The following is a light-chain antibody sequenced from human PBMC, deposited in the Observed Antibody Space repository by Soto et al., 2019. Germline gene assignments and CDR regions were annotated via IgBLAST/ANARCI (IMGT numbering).Light chain of an antibody. Sequence: SYVLTQPSSLSVAPGQTARIPCGGDKIGTKSVHWFRQRPGQAPVLVLYDDTNRPSGTPDRVSGSNSGNMATLTISRVEAGDEADYYCQVWNSDSEHYVFGGGTKLTVL. CDR1: KIGTKS. CDR2: DDT. V-gene: IGLV3-21*02. J-gene: IGLJ1*01. CDR3: QVWNSDSEHYV.